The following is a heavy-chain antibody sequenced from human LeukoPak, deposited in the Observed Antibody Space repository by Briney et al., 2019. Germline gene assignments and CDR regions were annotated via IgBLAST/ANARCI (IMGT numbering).Heavy chain of an antibody. V-gene: IGHV4-61*02. CDR2: IYTSGST. CDR3: ARDLVVATIFSHYYYYGMDV. CDR1: GGSISSGSYY. J-gene: IGHJ6*02. Sequence: PSETLSLTCTVSGGSISSGSYYWSWIRQPAGKGLEWIGRIYTSGSTNYNPSLKSRVTISVDTSKNQFSLKLSSVTAADTAVYYCARDLVVATIFSHYYYYGMDVWGQGTTVTVSS. D-gene: IGHD5-12*01.